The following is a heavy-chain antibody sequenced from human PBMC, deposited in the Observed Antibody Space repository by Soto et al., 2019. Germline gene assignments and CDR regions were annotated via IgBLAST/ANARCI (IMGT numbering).Heavy chain of an antibody. CDR1: GGTFSSYA. D-gene: IGHD2-2*01. CDR2: IIPIFGTA. J-gene: IGHJ6*02. Sequence: SVKVSCKASGGTFSSYAISWVRQAPGQGLEWMGGIIPIFGTANYAQKFQGRVTITADKSTSTAYMELSSLRSEDTAVYYCARGWIDCSSTSCYDIYYYYGMDVWGQGTTVTV. V-gene: IGHV1-69*06. CDR3: ARGWIDCSSTSCYDIYYYYGMDV.